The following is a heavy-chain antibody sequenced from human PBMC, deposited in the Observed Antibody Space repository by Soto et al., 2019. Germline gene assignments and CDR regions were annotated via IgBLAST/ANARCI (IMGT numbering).Heavy chain of an antibody. V-gene: IGHV4-31*03. Sequence: QVQLQESGPGLVKPSQTLSLTCSVYGDSIRRYGFYWSWIRQRPGKGLEWIGYISYSGNPYFNPYLRSRATIPIDTSKNQFALRLSSVTAADTAVYYCATRVITLSHFDSWGKGTLVTVSS. D-gene: IGHD3-22*01. CDR2: ISYSGNP. CDR1: GDSIRRYGFY. CDR3: ATRVITLSHFDS. J-gene: IGHJ4*02.